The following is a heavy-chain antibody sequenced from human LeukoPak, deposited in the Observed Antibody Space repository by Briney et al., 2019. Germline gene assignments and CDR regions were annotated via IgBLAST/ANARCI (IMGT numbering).Heavy chain of an antibody. D-gene: IGHD5-24*01. Sequence: GGSLRLSCAASGFTFSTYGMHWVRQAPGEGLEWVAFIRYDGSHKYYADSVKGRFTISRDDSKYTLYLQMNSLRVEDTAVYYCASNRDGYNWYFDYWGQGTLVTVSS. CDR1: GFTFSTYG. CDR3: ASNRDGYNWYFDY. CDR2: IRYDGSHK. J-gene: IGHJ4*02. V-gene: IGHV3-30*02.